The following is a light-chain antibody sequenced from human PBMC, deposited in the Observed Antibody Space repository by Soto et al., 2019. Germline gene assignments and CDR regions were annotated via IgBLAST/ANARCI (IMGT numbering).Light chain of an antibody. CDR2: KAS. V-gene: IGKV1-5*03. J-gene: IGKJ1*01. CDR1: QTISSW. Sequence: IQMTQSPSTLSGSVGDRVTITCRASQTISSWLAWYQQKPGKAPKLLIHKASTLKSGVPARFSGSGSGTEFTLTISSLQPDDVATYYCQHYNSYSEAFGQGTKVEIK. CDR3: QHYNSYSEA.